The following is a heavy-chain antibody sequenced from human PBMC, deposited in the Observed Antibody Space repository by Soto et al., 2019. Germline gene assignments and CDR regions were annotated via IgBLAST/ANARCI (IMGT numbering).Heavy chain of an antibody. V-gene: IGHV1-46*01. CDR1: GYIFTNYY. CDR3: ARNGGYGYTEYFHR. CDR2: INPRGGFS. Sequence: GASVKVSCKASGYIFTNYYMHWVRQAPGQGLEWMGIINPRGGFSTYAQKFQGRVTMTRDTSTSTVFMELSSLRSEDTALYYCARNGGYGYTEYFHRWGQGTLVTVSS. J-gene: IGHJ1*01. D-gene: IGHD5-12*01.